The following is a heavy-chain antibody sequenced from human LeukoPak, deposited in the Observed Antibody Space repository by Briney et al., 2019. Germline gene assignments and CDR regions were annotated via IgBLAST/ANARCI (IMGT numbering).Heavy chain of an antibody. CDR1: GGSISSYY. J-gene: IGHJ2*01. Sequence: PSETLSLTCTVSGGSISSYYWSWIRQPPGKGLEWIGYIYYSGSTNYKPSLKSRVTISIDTSKNQFSLKLSSVTAADRAVYYCARGVKIGYSTSSRNWYFDLWGRGTLVTVSS. CDR3: ARGVKIGYSTSSRNWYFDL. CDR2: IYYSGST. D-gene: IGHD6-6*01. V-gene: IGHV4-59*08.